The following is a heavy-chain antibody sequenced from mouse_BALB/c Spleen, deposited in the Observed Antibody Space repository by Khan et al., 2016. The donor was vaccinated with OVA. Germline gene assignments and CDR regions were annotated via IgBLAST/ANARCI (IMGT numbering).Heavy chain of an antibody. CDR1: GITFSNYV. CDR2: ITSGGKS. CDR3: ARDDWFAY. V-gene: IGHV5-6-5*01. J-gene: IGHJ3*01. Sequence: EVELVESGGSLVKPGGSLKLSCAASGITFSNYVMSWVRQTPEKRLEWVASITSGGKSHYSDSVKGRFTISRDNARNILSLQMNNLRSEDTVMYYCARDDWFAYWGQGTLVTVSA.